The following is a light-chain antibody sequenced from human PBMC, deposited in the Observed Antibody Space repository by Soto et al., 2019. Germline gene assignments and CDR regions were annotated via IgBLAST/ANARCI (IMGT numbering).Light chain of an antibody. CDR1: QDIDNY. CDR3: QHFDNFPRAIT. V-gene: IGKV1-33*01. J-gene: IGKJ5*01. CDR2: GAS. Sequence: DIQMTQSPSSLSASVGDRVTITCQASQDIDNYLNWYEQKPGKAPKLLIYGASNLETGVPSRFSGSGSGTDFTFTISSLQPEDFASDYCQHFDNFPRAITFAQGTRLELK.